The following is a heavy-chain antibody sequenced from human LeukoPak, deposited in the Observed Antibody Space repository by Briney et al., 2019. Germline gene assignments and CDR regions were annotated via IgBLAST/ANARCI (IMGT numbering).Heavy chain of an antibody. V-gene: IGHV3-7*01. CDR1: GFAFSSYW. Sequence: GGSLRLSCGTSGFAFSSYWMSWVRQAPGKGLEWVAIIKPDGSEKHYVDSVKGRFTISRDNAKNSVYLQMNSLRAEDTAVYYCVRDKGDNAYTGSLFDYWGQGTLVTVSS. CDR3: VRDKGDNAYTGSLFDY. CDR2: IKPDGSEK. J-gene: IGHJ4*02. D-gene: IGHD5-24*01.